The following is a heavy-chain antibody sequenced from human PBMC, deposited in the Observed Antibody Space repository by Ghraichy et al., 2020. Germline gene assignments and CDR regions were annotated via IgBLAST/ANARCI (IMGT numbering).Heavy chain of an antibody. CDR3: ARNKEVAGTLDAFDI. Sequence: GGSLRLSCAASGFTFSSYSMNWVRQAPGKGLEWVSSISSSSSYIYYADSVKGRFTISRDNAKNSLYLQMNSLRAEDTAVYYCARNKEVAGTLDAFDIWGQGTMVTVSS. J-gene: IGHJ3*02. D-gene: IGHD1-1*01. CDR2: ISSSSSYI. V-gene: IGHV3-21*01. CDR1: GFTFSSYS.